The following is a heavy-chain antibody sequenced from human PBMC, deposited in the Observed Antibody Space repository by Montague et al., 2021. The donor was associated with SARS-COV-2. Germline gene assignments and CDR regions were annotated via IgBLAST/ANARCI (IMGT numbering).Heavy chain of an antibody. Sequence: SETLSLTCTASGGSIGAYYWSWIRQPPGKGLEWIGYIDNSGSTNHNPSLESRVTMSVDTSMNQFSLKLNSVTAADAAVYYCARHGGNDAFDIWGRGTMVTVSS. V-gene: IGHV4-59*01. CDR3: ARHGGNDAFDI. CDR1: GGSIGAYY. D-gene: IGHD4-23*01. CDR2: IDNSGST. J-gene: IGHJ3*02.